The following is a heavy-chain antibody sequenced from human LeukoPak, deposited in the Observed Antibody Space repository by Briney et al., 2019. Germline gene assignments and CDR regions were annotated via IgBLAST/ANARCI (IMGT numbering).Heavy chain of an antibody. D-gene: IGHD3-22*01. CDR3: ARDRRYYDSSGYYWIDAFDI. CDR2: ISSSSSII. V-gene: IGHV3-48*01. J-gene: IGHJ3*02. Sequence: PGGSLRLSCAASGFTFSSYSMNWVRQAPGKGLEWVSYISSSSSIIYYADSVKGRFTISRDNAKNSLYLQMNSPRAEDTAVYYCARDRRYYDSSGYYWIDAFDIWGQGTMVTVSS. CDR1: GFTFSSYS.